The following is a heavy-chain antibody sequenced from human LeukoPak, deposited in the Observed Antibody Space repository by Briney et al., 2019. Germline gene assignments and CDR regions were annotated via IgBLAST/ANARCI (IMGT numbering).Heavy chain of an antibody. V-gene: IGHV3-23*01. D-gene: IGHD4-23*01. J-gene: IGHJ3*02. CDR2: ISGSGGST. CDR1: GFTFSTYA. Sequence: PGGSLRLSCAASGFTFSTYAMGWVRQAPGKGLEWVSAISGSGGSTYYADSVKGRFTISRDNSKNTLYLQMNSLRAEDTAVYYCAKSPAVDAAFDIWGQGTMVTVSS. CDR3: AKSPAVDAAFDI.